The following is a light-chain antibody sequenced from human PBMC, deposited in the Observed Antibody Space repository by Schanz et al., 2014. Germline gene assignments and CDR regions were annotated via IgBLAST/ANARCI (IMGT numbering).Light chain of an antibody. CDR1: SNDVGAYNY. CDR3: AAWDDSLNGPV. CDR2: EVS. V-gene: IGLV2-8*01. J-gene: IGLJ2*01. Sequence: QSALTQPPSASGSPGQSVTISCTGTSNDVGAYNYVSWYQQHPGKAPKLMIYEVSKRPSGVPDRFSGSKSGNTASLTVSGLQVEDEADYYCAAWDDSLNGPVFGGGTKLPVL.